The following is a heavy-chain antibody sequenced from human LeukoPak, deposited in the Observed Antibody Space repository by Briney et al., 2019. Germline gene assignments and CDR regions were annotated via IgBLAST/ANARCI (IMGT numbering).Heavy chain of an antibody. D-gene: IGHD6-19*01. J-gene: IGHJ4*02. CDR1: GGSISSYY. V-gene: IGHV4-59*01. CDR2: IYYSGST. CDR3: AREGGSGWYGGGIDY. Sequence: SETLSLTCTVSGGSISSYYWSWIRQPPGKGLEWIGYIYYSGSTNYSPSLKSRVTISVDTSKNQFSLKLSSVTAADTAVYYCAREGGSGWYGGGIDYWGQGTLVTVSS.